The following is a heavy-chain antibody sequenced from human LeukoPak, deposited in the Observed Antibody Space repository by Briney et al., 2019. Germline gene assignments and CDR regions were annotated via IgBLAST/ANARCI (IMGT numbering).Heavy chain of an antibody. Sequence: GGSLRLSCAASGFTFSSYAMSWVRQAPGKGLEWVSAISGSGGSTYYADSVKGRFTISRDNSKNTLFLQMNSLRAEDTAVYYCAKDVSSSSLGHSYAYDDYWGQGTLVTVSS. V-gene: IGHV3-23*01. CDR2: ISGSGGST. CDR1: GFTFSSYA. J-gene: IGHJ4*02. D-gene: IGHD5-18*01. CDR3: AKDVSSSSLGHSYAYDDY.